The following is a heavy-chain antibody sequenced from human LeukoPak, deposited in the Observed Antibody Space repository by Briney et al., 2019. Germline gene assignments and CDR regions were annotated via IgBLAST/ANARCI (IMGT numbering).Heavy chain of an antibody. D-gene: IGHD3-10*01. CDR1: GFAFNTYA. V-gene: IGHV3-33*01. Sequence: GGSLRLSCEASGFAFNTYAMHCVRQPPGKGLEWATLIWHDGSHKFYIDSVSGRFTIYRDNSKNTVYLQMKGLRAEDRGVYYCAREIFGSGSYPDYWGQGTLVAVFS. CDR3: AREIFGSGSYPDY. CDR2: IWHDGSHK. J-gene: IGHJ4*02.